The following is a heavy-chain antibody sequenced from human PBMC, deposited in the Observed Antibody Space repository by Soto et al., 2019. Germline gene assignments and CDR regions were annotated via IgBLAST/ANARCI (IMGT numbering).Heavy chain of an antibody. CDR3: ARPGIGHNYCYNGMGV. V-gene: IGHV4-39*01. J-gene: IGHJ6*02. D-gene: IGHD6-13*01. Sequence: SETLSLTCTVSGGSISSSSYYWGWIRQPPGKGLEWIGSIYYSGSTYYNPSLKSRVTISVDTSKNPFSLKLSSVTAAPTAVYYCARPGIGHNYCYNGMGVWGQGTTVTVSS. CDR2: IYYSGST. CDR1: GGSISSSSYY.